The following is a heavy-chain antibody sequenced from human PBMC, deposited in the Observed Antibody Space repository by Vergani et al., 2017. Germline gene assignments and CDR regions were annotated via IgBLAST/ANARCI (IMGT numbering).Heavy chain of an antibody. V-gene: IGHV3-30*18. J-gene: IGHJ1*01. CDR3: AKDPGVVVVTALAEYFQH. D-gene: IGHD2-21*02. CDR2: ISYDGSNK. Sequence: QVQLVESGGGVVQPGRSLRLSCAASGFTFSSYGMHWVRQAPGKGLEWVAVISYDGSNKYYADSVKCRFTISRDSSKNTLYLQMNSLRAEDTAVYYCAKDPGVVVVTALAEYFQHWGQGTLVTVSS. CDR1: GFTFSSYG.